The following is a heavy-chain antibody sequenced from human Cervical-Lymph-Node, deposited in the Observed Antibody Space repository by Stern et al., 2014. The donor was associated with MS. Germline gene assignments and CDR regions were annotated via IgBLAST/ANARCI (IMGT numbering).Heavy chain of an antibody. J-gene: IGHJ4*02. CDR2: IYYSGST. V-gene: IGHV4-31*03. Sequence: QLVQSGPGLVKPSQTLSLTCTVSGGSISSGGYYWSWIRQHPGKGLEWIGYIYYSGSTYYNPSLKSRVTISVDTSKNQFSLKLSSVTAADTAVYYCARVSYDFWSGYYAFDYWGQGTLVTVSS. CDR1: GGSISSGGYY. CDR3: ARVSYDFWSGYYAFDY. D-gene: IGHD3-3*01.